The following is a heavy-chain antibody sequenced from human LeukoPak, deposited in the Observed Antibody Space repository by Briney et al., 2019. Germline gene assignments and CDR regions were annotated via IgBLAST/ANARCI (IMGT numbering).Heavy chain of an antibody. CDR3: VTGHYDSRMYFDL. CDR2: IKFDGSLA. CDR1: GLTFNTYW. V-gene: IGHV3-74*01. D-gene: IGHD3-16*01. J-gene: IGHJ2*01. Sequence: GGSRRLSCGASGLTFNTYWIHWVRQAPGKGLVWVSQIKFDGSLASYADSVKGRFTISRDNTKNTLYLQMNSLRSEDTGVYYCVTGHYDSRMYFDLWGRGTLVIVSS.